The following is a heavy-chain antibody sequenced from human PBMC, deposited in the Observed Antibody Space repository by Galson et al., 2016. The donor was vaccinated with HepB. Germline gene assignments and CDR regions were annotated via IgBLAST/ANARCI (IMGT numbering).Heavy chain of an antibody. CDR3: AXDCSVTSCXTDY. D-gene: IGHD2-2*02. V-gene: IGHV3-48*02. CDR1: GXXFSXXX. CDR2: XDSSSRXX. J-gene: IGHJ4*01. Sequence: SLXXXCAASGXXFSXXXMNXXXQAXXKGLXXVSXXDSSSRXXYYADSVKGRFTISRDNAKDSLYLQMXSLRDDDTAVYYCAXDCSVTSCXTDYWGXGTLXXXSS.